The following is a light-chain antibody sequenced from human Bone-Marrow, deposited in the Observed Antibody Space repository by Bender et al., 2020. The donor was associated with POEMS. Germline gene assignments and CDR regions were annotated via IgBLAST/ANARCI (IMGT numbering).Light chain of an antibody. V-gene: IGLV2-14*03. CDR2: DVT. CDR1: SSDVAGYDS. CDR3: SSYTRTSTYV. Sequence: QSALTQPASVSGSPGQSITISCTGGSSDVAGYDSVSWYVQYPGKAPKLVIYDVTNRATGFSNRFSGSKSGNTASLTISGLRAEDEADYYCSSYTRTSTYVLGTGTKVTVL. J-gene: IGLJ1*01.